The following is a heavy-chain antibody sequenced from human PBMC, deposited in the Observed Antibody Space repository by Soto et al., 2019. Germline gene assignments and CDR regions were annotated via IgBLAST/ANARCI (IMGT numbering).Heavy chain of an antibody. CDR3: ARDGTSNHNYIDP. Sequence: QVQLQESGPRLVKASETLSLTCTVSGSSLSYGGYYWSWLRQPPGKGLEWIGYVYFTGTTYYNPSLKSRLSLAVETSKNQFSLKPTSVTAADTAVYYCARDGTSNHNYIDPWGPGTLVTVSS. D-gene: IGHD1-1*01. CDR1: GSSLSYGGYY. CDR2: VYFTGTT. V-gene: IGHV4-31*03. J-gene: IGHJ5*02.